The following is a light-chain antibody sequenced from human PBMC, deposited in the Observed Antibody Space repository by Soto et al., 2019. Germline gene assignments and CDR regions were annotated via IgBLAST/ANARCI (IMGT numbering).Light chain of an antibody. CDR1: QSVSSSY. J-gene: IGKJ5*01. CDR3: QLYGISPH. V-gene: IGKV3-20*01. CDR2: GAS. Sequence: EIVLTQSPGTLSLSPGERATLPCRASQSVSSSYLAWYQQKPGQAPRLLIYGASSRATGIPDRFSGSASGTDFTLTINRLEPEDFAVYYCQLYGISPHFGQGTRLEIK.